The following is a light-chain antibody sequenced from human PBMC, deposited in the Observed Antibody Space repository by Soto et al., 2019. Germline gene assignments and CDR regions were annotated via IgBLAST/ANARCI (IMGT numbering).Light chain of an antibody. J-gene: IGKJ1*01. CDR2: GAS. CDR3: QQYGSSPPSWT. V-gene: IGKV3-20*01. Sequence: ESVLTQSPGTLSLSPGERATLSCRANQSVSSSYLAWYQQKPGQAPRLLIYGASSRATGIPDRFSGSGSGTDLTLTISRLEPEDFAVYYCQQYGSSPPSWTFGQGTKVEIK. CDR1: QSVSSSY.